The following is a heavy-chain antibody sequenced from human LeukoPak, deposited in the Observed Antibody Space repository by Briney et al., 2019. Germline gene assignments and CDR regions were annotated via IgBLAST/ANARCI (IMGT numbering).Heavy chain of an antibody. V-gene: IGHV3-30-3*01. CDR2: ISYDGSNN. J-gene: IGHJ6*02. D-gene: IGHD2-15*01. CDR3: ARDFVVVASDYYYGMDV. CDR1: GFTFSSHA. Sequence: GGSLRLSCAASGFTFSSHAMHWVRQAPGKGLEWVAVISYDGSNNYYVDSVKGRFTISRDNSKNTLYLQMNSLRGEDTAVYYCARDFVVVASDYYYGMDVWGQGTTVTVS.